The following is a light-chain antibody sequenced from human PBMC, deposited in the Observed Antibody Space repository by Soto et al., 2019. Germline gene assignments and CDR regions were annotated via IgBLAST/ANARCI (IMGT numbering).Light chain of an antibody. CDR3: QQEYHSPLT. CDR1: QRCSSRY. J-gene: IGKJ1*01. CDR2: GSS. V-gene: IGKV3-20*01. Sequence: EIVLTQSPGTLSLSPGERATISCRASQRCSSRYFAWFQQSPGQVPRLLIFGSSSRAPGIPDRFSGSGSGTDFTLTISRLAPEDVGVYYCQQEYHSPLTFGQGNKVDIK.